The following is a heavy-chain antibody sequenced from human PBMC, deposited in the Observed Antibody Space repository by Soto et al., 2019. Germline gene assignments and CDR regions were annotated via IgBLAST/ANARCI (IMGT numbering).Heavy chain of an antibody. V-gene: IGHV4-39*02. J-gene: IGHJ1*01. Sequence: PSETLSLTCSVAGGSIGSDGSHWGWVHQPPGKGLEWIANVHEPGTTYYNPSLRGRVTIFVDTSKNHLSLRLSSVTAADTAVYYCASRFYDNRGFYPGFQYWGQGTLVTVSS. CDR3: ASRFYDNRGFYPGFQY. CDR2: VHEPGTT. D-gene: IGHD3-22*01. CDR1: GGSIGSDGSH.